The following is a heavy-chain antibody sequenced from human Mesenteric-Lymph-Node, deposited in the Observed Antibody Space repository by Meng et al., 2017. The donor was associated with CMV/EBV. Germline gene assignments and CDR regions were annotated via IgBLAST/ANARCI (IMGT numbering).Heavy chain of an antibody. V-gene: IGHV3-7*01. CDR2: INEDGSEL. Sequence: GESLKISCAASGFIFNDYWMNWVRQSPEKGLEWVANINEDGSELFYVDSVKGRFTISRDNAKNSLYLQMNSPRAEDTAVYYCAGPGVAAAGTGFDYWGQGTLVTVSS. CDR1: GFIFNDYW. D-gene: IGHD6-13*01. J-gene: IGHJ4*02. CDR3: AGPGVAAAGTGFDY.